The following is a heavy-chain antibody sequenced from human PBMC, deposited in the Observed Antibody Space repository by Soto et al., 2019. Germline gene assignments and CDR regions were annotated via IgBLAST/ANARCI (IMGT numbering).Heavy chain of an antibody. V-gene: IGHV3-11*01. D-gene: IGHD3-9*01. CDR1: GFTFSDYY. J-gene: IGHJ6*03. CDR3: ARDRNDILTGFRGAGDYYYYMDV. CDR2: ISSSGSTI. Sequence: QVQLVESGGGLVKPGGSLRLSCAASGFTFSDYYMSWIRQAPGKGLEWVSYISSSGSTIYYADSVKGRFTISRDNAKNSLYLQMNSLRAEDTAVYYCARDRNDILTGFRGAGDYYYYMDVWGKGTTVTVSS.